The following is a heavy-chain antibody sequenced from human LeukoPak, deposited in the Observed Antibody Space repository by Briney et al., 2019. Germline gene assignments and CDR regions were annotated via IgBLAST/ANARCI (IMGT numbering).Heavy chain of an antibody. CDR2: ISYTGNT. V-gene: IGHV4-59*11. Sequence: SETLSLTCTVSGGSMRSHYWSWIRQSPGKGLELVGYISYTGNTNYNPSLKSRVTISIDTSNNRFSLRLSSVTAADSAVYSCARGGIVGSRTNWFDPWGRGTLVAVSS. D-gene: IGHD1-26*01. CDR1: GGSMRSHY. CDR3: ARGGIVGSRTNWFDP. J-gene: IGHJ5*02.